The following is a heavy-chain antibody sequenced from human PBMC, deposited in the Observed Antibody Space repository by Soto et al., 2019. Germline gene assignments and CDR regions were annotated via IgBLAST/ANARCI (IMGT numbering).Heavy chain of an antibody. CDR1: GGSISSYY. J-gene: IGHJ4*02. Sequence: PSETLSLTCTVSGGSISSYYWSWIRQPPGKGLERIGYIYYSGSTNYIPSLKSRVTISVDTSKNQFSLKLSSVTAADTAVYFCARAPRGNYGYPSYFDYWGQGTLVTVSS. V-gene: IGHV4-59*01. D-gene: IGHD3-10*01. CDR2: IYYSGST. CDR3: ARAPRGNYGYPSYFDY.